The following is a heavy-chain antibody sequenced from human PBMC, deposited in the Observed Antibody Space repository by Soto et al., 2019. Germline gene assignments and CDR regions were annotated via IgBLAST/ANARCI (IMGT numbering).Heavy chain of an antibody. V-gene: IGHV3-74*01. CDR2: IDTSGHST. J-gene: IGHJ4*02. CDR3: AKDSWYFDL. CDR1: GVGFTNFW. Sequence: PGGSLRRSCEASGVGFTNFWMHWVRHVPGKGLVWVARIDTSGHSTNYAESVKGRFTISRDNAKNTVSLQMNSLRVEDTGVSYCAKDSWYFDLWSQGSQVTVSS. D-gene: IGHD6-13*01.